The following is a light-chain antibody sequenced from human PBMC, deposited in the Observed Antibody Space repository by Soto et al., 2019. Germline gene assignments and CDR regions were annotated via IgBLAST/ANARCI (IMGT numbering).Light chain of an antibody. CDR2: GAS. CDR1: QSVSSN. J-gene: IGKJ3*01. V-gene: IGKV3-15*01. CDR3: QQYNNWPFT. Sequence: EIVMTQSPATLSVSPGERATLSCRASQSVSSNLAWYQQKPGQAPRLLIYGASTRATGIPARFSGSGSGTEFNLTISSRQSEDFAVYYCQQYNNWPFTFGPATKVDIK.